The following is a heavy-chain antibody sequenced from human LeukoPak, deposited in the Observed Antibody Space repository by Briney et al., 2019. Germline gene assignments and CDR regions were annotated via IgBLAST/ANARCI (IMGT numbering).Heavy chain of an antibody. J-gene: IGHJ4*02. CDR1: GFTLSSYW. CDR2: IKQDGSEK. CDR3: ARSHDLGDN. V-gene: IGHV3-7*01. D-gene: IGHD3-16*01. Sequence: SGGSLRLSCAASGFTLSSYWMSWVRQAPGKGLEWVANIKQDGSEKYYVDSVKGRFTISRDNAKNSLYLQMNSLRAEDTAVYYCARSHDLGDNWGQGTLVTVSS.